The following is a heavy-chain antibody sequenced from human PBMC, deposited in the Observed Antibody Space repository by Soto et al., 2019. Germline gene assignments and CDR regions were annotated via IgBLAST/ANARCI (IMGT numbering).Heavy chain of an antibody. V-gene: IGHV3-74*02. CDR3: ARVIRGHYGSDV. CDR1: GFTFSSYW. CDR2: VKSDGST. J-gene: IGHJ3*01. Sequence: EVQLVESGGDLVQPGGSLRLSCVASGFTFSSYWMHCVRQAPGKGRVWVARVKSDGSTYYADSVKGRFTISRDNAKNTLSLQMNRLTVDDTAVYYCARVIRGHYGSDVWGQGTMVTVSS. D-gene: IGHD2-21*01.